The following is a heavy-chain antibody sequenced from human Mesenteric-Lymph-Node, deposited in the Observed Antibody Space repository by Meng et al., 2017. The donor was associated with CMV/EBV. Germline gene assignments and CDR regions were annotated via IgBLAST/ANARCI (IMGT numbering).Heavy chain of an antibody. CDR1: GFTFSSYA. Sequence: GESLKISCAASGFTFSSYAMSWVRQAPGQGLEWMGWISAYNGNTNYAQKLQGRVTMTTDTSTSTAYMELRSLRSDDTAVYYCARAGEYSSHTTYYYYGMDVWGQGTTVTVSS. D-gene: IGHD6-6*01. V-gene: IGHV1-18*01. J-gene: IGHJ6*02. CDR3: ARAGEYSSHTTYYYYGMDV. CDR2: ISAYNGNT.